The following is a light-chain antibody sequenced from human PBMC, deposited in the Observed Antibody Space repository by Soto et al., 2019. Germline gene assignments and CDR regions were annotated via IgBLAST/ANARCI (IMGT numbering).Light chain of an antibody. Sequence: QSVLTQPPSLSAAPGQRVTISCSGGTSNIGNNFVSWCQQVPGTAPRLLIYDNDVRPLEIPDRFSGYNSGTSATLAITGLQTGDDAIYFCASGDDSLSTWLFGGGTQLTVL. J-gene: IGLJ3*02. V-gene: IGLV1-51*01. CDR3: ASGDDSLSTWL. CDR1: TSNIGNNF. CDR2: DND.